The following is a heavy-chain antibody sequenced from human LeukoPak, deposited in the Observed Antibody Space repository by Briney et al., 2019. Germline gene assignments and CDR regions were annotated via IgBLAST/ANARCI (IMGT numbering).Heavy chain of an antibody. Sequence: GPGGSLRLSCAASGFTFDDSVMSWVRQAPGKWLEWVSSINWNGGSTGYADSVKGRFTISRDNAKTSLYLQMNSLRAEDTALYYCAKDRPWYYFDYWGRGTLVTVSS. J-gene: IGHJ4*02. CDR3: AKDRPWYYFDY. CDR2: INWNGGST. D-gene: IGHD2-8*02. CDR1: GFTFDDSV. V-gene: IGHV3-20*04.